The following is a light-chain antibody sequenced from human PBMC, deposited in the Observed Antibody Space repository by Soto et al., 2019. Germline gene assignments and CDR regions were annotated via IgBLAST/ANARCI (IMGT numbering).Light chain of an antibody. J-gene: IGKJ1*01. CDR1: QSVSSSF. CDR3: HQYGTSPWT. Sequence: EIVLTQSPGTLSLSPGGRATLSCRASQSVSSSFLAWYQQRPGQAPRLLISGASSRATGIPDRFSGSGSGTDFTLTITRLEPEDFAVYYCHQYGTSPWTFGQGTQVEIK. CDR2: GAS. V-gene: IGKV3-20*01.